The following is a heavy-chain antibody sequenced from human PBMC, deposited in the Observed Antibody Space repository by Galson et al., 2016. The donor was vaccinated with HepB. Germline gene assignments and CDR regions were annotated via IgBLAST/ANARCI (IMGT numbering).Heavy chain of an antibody. CDR3: ARDDYFRLGY. V-gene: IGHV3-48*02. J-gene: IGHJ4*02. CDR2: ITSSSDTM. CDR1: GFIFSVYN. D-gene: IGHD3-16*01. Sequence: LRLSCAAPGFIFSVYNMNWARQAPGKGLEWIAWITSSSDTMYYADSVKGRFTISRDNAKNSLYLEMNSLRDEDTAVYYCARDDYFRLGYWGQGTLVTVSS.